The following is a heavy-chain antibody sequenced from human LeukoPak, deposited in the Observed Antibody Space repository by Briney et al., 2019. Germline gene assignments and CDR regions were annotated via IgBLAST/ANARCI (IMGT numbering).Heavy chain of an antibody. CDR3: ASGYSGYLY. CDR2: INHSGST. D-gene: IGHD5-12*01. V-gene: IGHV4-34*01. CDR1: GGSFSGYY. Sequence: SETLSLTCAVYGGSFSGYYWSWIRQPPGKGLEWIGEINHSGSTNYNPSLKSRVTMSVDTSKNQFSLKLSSVTAADTAVYYCASGYSGYLYWGQGTLVTVSS. J-gene: IGHJ4*02.